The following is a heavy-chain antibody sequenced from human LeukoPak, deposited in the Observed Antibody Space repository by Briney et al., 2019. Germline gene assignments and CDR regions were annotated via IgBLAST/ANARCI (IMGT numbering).Heavy chain of an antibody. CDR2: IKQDGSEK. Sequence: GGSLRLSCAASGFTFSSYWMSWVRQAPGKGLEWVANIKQDGSEKYYVDSVKGRFTISRDNAKNSLYLQMNSLRAEDTAVYYCARDWAGYCSGGSCSIFDYWGQGTLVTVSS. J-gene: IGHJ4*02. CDR1: GFTFSSYW. D-gene: IGHD2-15*01. CDR3: ARDWAGYCSGGSCSIFDY. V-gene: IGHV3-7*01.